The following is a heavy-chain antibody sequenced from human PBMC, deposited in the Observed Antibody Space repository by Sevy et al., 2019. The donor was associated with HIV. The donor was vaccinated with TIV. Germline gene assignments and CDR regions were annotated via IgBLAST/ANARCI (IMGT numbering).Heavy chain of an antibody. J-gene: IGHJ4*02. CDR3: AIEGTIVATIAFDY. Sequence: GGSLRLSCAASGFTFSSYSMNWVRQAPGKGLEWVSSISSSSSYIYYADSVKGRFTISRDNAKNSLYLQMNSLRAEDTAVYYCAIEGTIVATIAFDYWGQGTLVTVSS. D-gene: IGHD5-12*01. CDR2: ISSSSSYI. CDR1: GFTFSSYS. V-gene: IGHV3-21*01.